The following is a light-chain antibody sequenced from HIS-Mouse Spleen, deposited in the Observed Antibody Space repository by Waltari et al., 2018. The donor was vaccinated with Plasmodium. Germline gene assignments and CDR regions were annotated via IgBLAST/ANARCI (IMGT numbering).Light chain of an antibody. CDR2: QDS. J-gene: IGLJ2*01. CDR1: KLGDNY. V-gene: IGLV3-1*01. Sequence: SYELTQPPSVSVSPGQTASITCSGGKLGDNYACWYQQKPGQSPVLVIYQDSKRPSGIPERFSGSNSGNKATLTISGTQAMDEADYYCQAWDSSTVVFGGGTKLTVL. CDR3: QAWDSSTVV.